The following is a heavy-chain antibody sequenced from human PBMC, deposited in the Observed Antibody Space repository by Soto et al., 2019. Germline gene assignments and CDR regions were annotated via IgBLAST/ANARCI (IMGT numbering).Heavy chain of an antibody. V-gene: IGHV1-69*13. D-gene: IGHD2-15*01. CDR1: GGTFSTYG. J-gene: IGHJ4*02. CDR2: IIATFGLT. CDR3: ARGSYCSGTSCFSLLDY. Sequence: GASVKVSCKASGGTFSTYGISWVRQAPGQGLEWMGGIIATFGLTKYAQKFQDRVTISADESTRTAYLELSSLTSEDTAVYYCARGSYCSGTSCFSLLDYWGQGTPVTVSS.